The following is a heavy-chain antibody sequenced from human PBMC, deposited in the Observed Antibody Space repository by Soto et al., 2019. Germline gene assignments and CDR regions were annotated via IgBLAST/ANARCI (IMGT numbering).Heavy chain of an antibody. D-gene: IGHD5-12*01. Sequence: GGSLRLSCAASGFTVSSNYMSWVRQAPGKGLEWVSVIYSGGSTYYADSVKGRFTISRDNSKNTLYPQMNSLRAEDTAVYYCARESPREYSGYDYPELYYFDYWGQGTLVTVSS. CDR3: ARESPREYSGYDYPELYYFDY. CDR2: IYSGGST. J-gene: IGHJ4*02. V-gene: IGHV3-66*01. CDR1: GFTVSSNY.